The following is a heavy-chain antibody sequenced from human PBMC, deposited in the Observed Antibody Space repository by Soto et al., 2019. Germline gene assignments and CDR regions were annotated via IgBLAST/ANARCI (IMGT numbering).Heavy chain of an antibody. D-gene: IGHD2-21*02. CDR2: IYYSGST. Sequence: SETLSLTCTLSGGSISSGGYYWSWILQHPGKGLEWIGYIYYSGSTYYNPSLKSRVTISVDTSKNQFSLKLNSVTAADTAVYYCARDLWGYCGTDCYPLDVWGQGTTVT. CDR1: GGSISSGGYY. CDR3: ARDLWGYCGTDCYPLDV. J-gene: IGHJ6*02. V-gene: IGHV4-31*03.